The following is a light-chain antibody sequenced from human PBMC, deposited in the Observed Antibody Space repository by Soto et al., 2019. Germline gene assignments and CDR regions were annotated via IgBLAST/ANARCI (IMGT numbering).Light chain of an antibody. CDR2: GAS. CDR3: QQYHNWPPIT. CDR1: QYVSSN. J-gene: IGKJ5*01. Sequence: IVLTQSRVTLSLSPGVRPTXSSRASQYVSSNLAWYQQKPGQAPRLLIHGASTRATGIPARFSGSGSGTEFTLTISNLQSEDFAVYFCQQYHNWPPITFGQGTRLEIK. V-gene: IGKV3D-15*01.